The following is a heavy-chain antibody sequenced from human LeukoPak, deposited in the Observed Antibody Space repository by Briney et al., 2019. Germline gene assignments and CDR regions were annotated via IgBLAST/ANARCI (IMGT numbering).Heavy chain of an antibody. J-gene: IGHJ4*02. CDR2: ITGSGGNT. CDR3: AKGRGYCSGGSCYSGFDY. CDR1: GFTFSGYA. Sequence: GGSLRLSCAASGFTFSGYAMSWVRQALGKGLEWVSTITGSGGNTYYADSVKGRFTISRDNSKNTLYLQMNSLRVEDTAVYYCAKGRGYCSGGSCYSGFDYWGQGTLVTVSS. V-gene: IGHV3-23*01. D-gene: IGHD2-15*01.